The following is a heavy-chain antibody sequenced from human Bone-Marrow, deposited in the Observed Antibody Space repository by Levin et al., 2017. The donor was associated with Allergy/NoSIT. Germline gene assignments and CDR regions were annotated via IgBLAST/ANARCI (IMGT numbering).Heavy chain of an antibody. J-gene: IGHJ3*02. CDR2: ISSSGSTI. CDR1: GFTFSDYY. V-gene: IGHV3-11*01. Sequence: GESLKISCAASGFTFSDYYMSWIRQAPGKGLEWVSYISSSGSTIYYADSVKGRFTISRDNAKNSLYLQMNSLRAEDTAVYYCARDRNTMIVETKEMIWGQGTMVTVSS. D-gene: IGHD3-22*01. CDR3: ARDRNTMIVETKEMI.